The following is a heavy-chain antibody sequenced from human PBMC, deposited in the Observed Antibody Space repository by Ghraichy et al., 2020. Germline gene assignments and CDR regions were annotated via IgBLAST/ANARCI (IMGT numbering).Heavy chain of an antibody. J-gene: IGHJ5*01. Sequence: SQTLSLTCAVVGGSFSGYSWYWVRQPPGKGLEWIGEINHSGNTYYNSSLKSRVTISVDASNNHLSLEVTSLTAADTAVYYCARGAKYYFGGSAYHNGNWFDSWGQGTLVTVSS. CDR1: GGSFSGYS. V-gene: IGHV4-34*01. CDR3: ARGAKYYFGGSAYHNGNWFDS. D-gene: IGHD3-16*01. CDR2: INHSGNT.